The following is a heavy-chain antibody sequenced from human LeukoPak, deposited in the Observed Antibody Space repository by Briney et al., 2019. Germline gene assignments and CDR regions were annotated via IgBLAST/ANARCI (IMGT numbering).Heavy chain of an antibody. CDR3: AKGGYSTYFDP. D-gene: IGHD5-12*01. V-gene: IGHV3-23*01. CDR2: IRANGRDT. Sequence: PGRSLRLSCVASGFTFSDSSMTWVRQAPGGGLEWVSTIRANGRDTYYADSVKGRFTITRDNSKNTLYLEMNSLRAEDTAVYYCAKGGYSTYFDPWGQGTLVTVSS. CDR1: GFTFSDSS. J-gene: IGHJ5*02.